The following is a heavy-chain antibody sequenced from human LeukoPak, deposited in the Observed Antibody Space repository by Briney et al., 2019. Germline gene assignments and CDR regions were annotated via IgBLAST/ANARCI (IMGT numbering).Heavy chain of an antibody. CDR1: GYTFTSYG. V-gene: IGHV1-18*01. J-gene: IGHJ4*02. CDR3: ARDGPAYYYDSSGYPPDY. Sequence: ASVKVSCKASGYTFTSYGISWVRQAPAQGLEWMGWIGAYNGNRNKAQKLQGRVTITTYTSTSTTYMELRSLKSDDTDVYYCARDGPAYYYDSSGYPPDYWGQGTLVTVSS. CDR2: IGAYNGNR. D-gene: IGHD3-22*01.